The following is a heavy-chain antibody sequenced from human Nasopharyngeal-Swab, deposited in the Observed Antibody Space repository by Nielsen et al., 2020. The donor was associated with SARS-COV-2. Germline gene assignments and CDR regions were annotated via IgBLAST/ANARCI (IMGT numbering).Heavy chain of an antibody. CDR1: GFTFDDYA. CDR2: ISRDGGIT. D-gene: IGHD5-24*01. Sequence: GESLKISCAASGFTFDDYAMHWVRQGPGKGLEWVSLISRDGGITYYADPVKGRFTISRDNSKNSLYLQMNSLRTEDTALYYCAKDGDGYNSDAFDIWGQGTMVIVSS. V-gene: IGHV3-43*02. J-gene: IGHJ3*02. CDR3: AKDGDGYNSDAFDI.